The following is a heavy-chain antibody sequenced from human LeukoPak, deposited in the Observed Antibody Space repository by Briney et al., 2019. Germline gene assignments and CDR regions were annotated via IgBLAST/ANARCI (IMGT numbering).Heavy chain of an antibody. J-gene: IGHJ4*02. CDR1: GESFSGYY. D-gene: IGHD5-18*01. Sequence: SETLSLTCAVYGESFSGYYWSWIRQPPGKGLEWIGEINHSGSTNYNPSLKSRVTISVDTPKNQFSLKLSSVTAADTAVYYCARGLGYSYGHRGPDYWGQGTLVTVSS. CDR3: ARGLGYSYGHRGPDY. CDR2: INHSGST. V-gene: IGHV4-34*01.